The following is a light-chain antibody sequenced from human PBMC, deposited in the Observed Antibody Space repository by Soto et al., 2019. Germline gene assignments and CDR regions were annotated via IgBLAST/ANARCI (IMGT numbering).Light chain of an antibody. J-gene: IGKJ1*01. V-gene: IGKV1-39*01. CDR2: AAS. CDR3: QQSYSTPRT. CDR1: QSISSY. Sequence: DIQMTQSPSSLSKSVGDRATIACRASQSISSYLNWYQQKPGKAPKVLIYAASSLESGVPSRFSGSGSGTDFTLTISSLQPEDFAPYYCQQSYSTPRTFGQGTKVEIK.